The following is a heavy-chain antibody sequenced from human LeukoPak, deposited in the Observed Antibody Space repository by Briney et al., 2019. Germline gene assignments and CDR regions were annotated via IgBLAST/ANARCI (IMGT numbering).Heavy chain of an antibody. D-gene: IGHD3-9*01. CDR3: ARAKTGYWEGHAFDI. V-gene: IGHV1-69*05. CDR2: IIPIFGTA. J-gene: IGHJ3*02. CDR1: GGTFSSYA. Sequence: SVTVSCKASGGTFSSYAISWVRQAPGQGLEWMGGIIPIFGTANYAQKFQGRVTITTDESTSTAYMELSSLRSEDTAVYYCARAKTGYWEGHAFDIWGQGTMVTVSS.